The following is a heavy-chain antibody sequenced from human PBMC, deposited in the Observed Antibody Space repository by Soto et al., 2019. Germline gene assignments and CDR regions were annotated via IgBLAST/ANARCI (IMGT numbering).Heavy chain of an antibody. CDR2: INPNSGGT. CDR3: ARDPPSLYSYGYHYYYYGMDV. Sequence: QVQLVQSGAEVKKPGASVKVSCKASGYTFTGYYMHWVRQAPGQGLEWMGWINPNSGGTNYAQKLQGRVTMTRDTSISTAYMELSRLRSDDTAVYYCARDPPSLYSYGYHYYYYGMDVWGQGTTVTVSS. J-gene: IGHJ6*02. CDR1: GYTFTGYY. V-gene: IGHV1-2*02. D-gene: IGHD5-18*01.